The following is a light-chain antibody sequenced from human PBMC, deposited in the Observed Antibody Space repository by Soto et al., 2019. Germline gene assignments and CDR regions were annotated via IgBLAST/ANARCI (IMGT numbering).Light chain of an antibody. CDR3: QQYDNVPYT. J-gene: IGKJ2*01. CDR1: QDINNY. Sequence: DIQMTQSPSSLSASIGDRVTITCQASQDINNYLNWYQQKPGKAPKLLIYDASNLETGVPSRFSGSGSGTDFTLTLRSLQPEDIATYFCQQYDNVPYTFGQGTKLEI. V-gene: IGKV1-33*01. CDR2: DAS.